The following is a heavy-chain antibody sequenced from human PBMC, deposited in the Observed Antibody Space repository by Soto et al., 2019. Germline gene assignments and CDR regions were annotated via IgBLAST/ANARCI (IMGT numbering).Heavy chain of an antibody. CDR2: INAGNGNT. Sequence: QVQLVQSGAEVKKPGASVKVSCKASGYTFTSYAMHWVRQATGQRLEWMGWINAGNGNTKYSQKFQGRVTITRDTSASTAYRELSSLRSEVTAVYYWARGFRGCAEDWFDPWGQGTLVTVSS. CDR1: GYTFTSYA. J-gene: IGHJ5*02. CDR3: ARGFRGCAEDWFDP. V-gene: IGHV1-3*01. D-gene: IGHD2-21*01.